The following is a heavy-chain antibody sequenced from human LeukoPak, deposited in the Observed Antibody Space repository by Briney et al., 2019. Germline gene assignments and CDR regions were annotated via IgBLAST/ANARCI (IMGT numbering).Heavy chain of an antibody. CDR2: INQDGSAK. J-gene: IGHJ6*02. Sequence: PGGSLRLSCAASGFTLSSYWMTWVRQAPGKGLEWVANINQDGSAKYYVDSVKGRFTISRDSAENSLYLQMNSLRAEDTAVYYCARDQYQLRSYYYGMDVWGQGTTVTVSS. D-gene: IGHD2-2*01. V-gene: IGHV3-7*04. CDR3: ARDQYQLRSYYYGMDV. CDR1: GFTLSSYW.